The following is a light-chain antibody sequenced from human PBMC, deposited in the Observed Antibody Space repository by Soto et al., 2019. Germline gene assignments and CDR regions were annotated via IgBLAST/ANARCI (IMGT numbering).Light chain of an antibody. J-gene: IGKJ1*01. V-gene: IGKV3-15*01. CDR2: AVS. Sequence: EIVLTQSPGTLSLSPGERATLSCRASQYISSNLAWYQQKPGQAPRLLIYAVSARATGIPARFSGSGSGTEFTLTINGLQSEDFAVYYCQQYNDWPPWTFGQGTKVDIK. CDR1: QYISSN. CDR3: QQYNDWPPWT.